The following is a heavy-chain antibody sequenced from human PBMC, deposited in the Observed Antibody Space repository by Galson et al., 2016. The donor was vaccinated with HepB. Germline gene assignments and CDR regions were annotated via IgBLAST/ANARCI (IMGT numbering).Heavy chain of an antibody. CDR3: ARRLDAFDL. Sequence: SLRLSCAASGFTFSDNYMSWIRQAPGKGLEWLSYISSSGTTIYCADSVKGRFTISRDNAKNSLYLQMNSLRADDTALYYCARRLDAFDLWGQGKRVTVSS. V-gene: IGHV3-11*01. CDR1: GFTFSDNY. J-gene: IGHJ3*01. CDR2: ISSSGTTI.